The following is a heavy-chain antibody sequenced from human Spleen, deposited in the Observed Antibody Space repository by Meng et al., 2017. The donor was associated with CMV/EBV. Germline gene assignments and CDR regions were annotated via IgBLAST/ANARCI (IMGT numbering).Heavy chain of an antibody. J-gene: IGHJ6*02. CDR3: ARDYGSGSYYIDYYYYGMDV. CDR2: ISYDGSNK. CDR1: GFTFSSYA. D-gene: IGHD3-10*01. V-gene: IGHV3-30*04. Sequence: GESLKISCAASGFTFSSYAMHWVRQAPGKGLEWVAVISYDGSNKYYADSVKGRFTISRDNSKNTLYLQMNSLRAEDTAVYYCARDYGSGSYYIDYYYYGMDVWGQGTTVTVSS.